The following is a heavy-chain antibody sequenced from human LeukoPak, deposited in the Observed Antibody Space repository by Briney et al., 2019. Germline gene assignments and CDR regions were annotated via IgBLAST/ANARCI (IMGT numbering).Heavy chain of an antibody. CDR3: ARQSSSIDYYDSSGYYYGVAFDI. D-gene: IGHD3-22*01. Sequence: SETLSLTCAVSGYSISSGYFWGWIRQPPGKGLEWIGSISHSGSTYYNPSLKSRVTISVDTSKNQFSLKLSSVTAADTAVYYCARQSSSIDYYDSSGYYYGVAFDIWGQGTMVTVSS. CDR2: ISHSGST. V-gene: IGHV4-38-2*01. CDR1: GYSISSGYF. J-gene: IGHJ3*02.